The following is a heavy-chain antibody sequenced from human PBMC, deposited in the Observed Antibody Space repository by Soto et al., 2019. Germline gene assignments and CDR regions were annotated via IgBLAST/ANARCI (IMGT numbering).Heavy chain of an antibody. J-gene: IGHJ6*03. CDR2: TYYRSKWYF. Sequence: PSQTLSLTCAISGDSVSSNSADWNWIRQTPSRGLEWLGRTYYRSKWYFNYAVSVESRITINPDTSKNQFSLQLSSVTPDDTAVYYCARGSWDDVSGHYYMDVWGKGTTVTVSS. CDR1: GDSVSSNSAD. CDR3: ARGSWDDVSGHYYMDV. V-gene: IGHV6-1*01. D-gene: IGHD1-1*01.